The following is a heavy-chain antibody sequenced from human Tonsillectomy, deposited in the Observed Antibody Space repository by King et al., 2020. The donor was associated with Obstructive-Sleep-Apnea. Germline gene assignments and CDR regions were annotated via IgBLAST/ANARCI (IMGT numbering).Heavy chain of an antibody. Sequence: VQLVESGGGLVKPGGSLRLSCAASGFTFSDYNINWIRQAPGKGLQWLSYSSRSGNSVYYAASVKGRFTISRDNDKSSVFLEMNSLTADDTAVYYCARDTGSSWAYYYGMDVWGQGTKVTVSS. CDR1: GFTFSDYN. D-gene: IGHD6-13*01. V-gene: IGHV3-11*01. J-gene: IGHJ6*02. CDR3: ARDTGSSWAYYYGMDV. CDR2: SSRSGNSV.